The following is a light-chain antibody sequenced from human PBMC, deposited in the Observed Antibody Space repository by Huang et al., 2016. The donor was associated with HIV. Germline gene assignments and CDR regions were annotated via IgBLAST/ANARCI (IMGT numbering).Light chain of an antibody. J-gene: IGKJ1*01. Sequence: EIVMTQSPATLSVSPGERATLSCRASQSVSNNVAWYQQKPGQPPRLLIYGTSTRATGIPARFRGSGSETEFTLTINSLQSEDFAVYYCQQYNNGPETFGQGSRVEIK. CDR3: QQYNNGPET. CDR2: GTS. V-gene: IGKV3-15*01. CDR1: QSVSNN.